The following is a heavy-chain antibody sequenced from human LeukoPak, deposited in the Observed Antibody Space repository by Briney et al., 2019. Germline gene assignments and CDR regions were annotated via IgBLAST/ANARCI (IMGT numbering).Heavy chain of an antibody. CDR3: ARRRSGSSGPPSDH. V-gene: IGHV1-8*01. J-gene: IGHJ4*02. CDR2: MNPNSGNT. CDR1: GYTFTSYD. Sequence: GASVKVSCKASGYTFTSYDINWVRQATGQGLEWMGWMNPNSGNTGYAQKFQGRVNMTRNTSISTAYMELSSLESEDTAVYYCARRRSGSSGPPSDHWGQGTLVTVPS. D-gene: IGHD6-6*01.